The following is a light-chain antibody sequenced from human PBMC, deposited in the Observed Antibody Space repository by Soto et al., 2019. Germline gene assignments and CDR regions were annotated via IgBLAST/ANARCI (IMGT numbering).Light chain of an antibody. J-gene: IGKJ5*01. CDR2: AAS. CDR3: QQYYSYPHT. V-gene: IGKV4-1*01. Sequence: DIVMTQSPDSLAVSLGERATINCKSGQSVLFRSNNRNYLAWYQQKPGKAPKLLIYAASTLQSGVPSRFSGSGSGTDFTLTISCLQSEDFATYYCQQYYSYPHTFGQGTRLEI. CDR1: QSVLFRSNNRNY.